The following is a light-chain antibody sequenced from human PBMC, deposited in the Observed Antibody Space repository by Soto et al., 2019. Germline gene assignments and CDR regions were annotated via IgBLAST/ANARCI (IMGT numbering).Light chain of an antibody. Sequence: QSALTQPPSASGTPGQRVTIPCSGSSSNIGSNPVNWYQHLPGTAPKLLIYRTDKRPPGVPDRFSGSQSGSSASLAISGLQSEDAAAYYSVAWDGSRYLLVFGGGTKLTVL. V-gene: IGLV1-44*01. J-gene: IGLJ3*02. CDR1: SSNIGSNP. CDR3: VAWDGSRYLLV. CDR2: RTD.